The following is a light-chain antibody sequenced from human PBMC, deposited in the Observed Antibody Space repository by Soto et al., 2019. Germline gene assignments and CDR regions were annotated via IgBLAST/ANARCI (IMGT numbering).Light chain of an antibody. J-gene: IGKJ1*01. V-gene: IGKV3-11*01. CDR1: QSVNSY. Sequence: EIVLTQSPATLSLSPGKIATLSCRASQSVNSYLAWYQQNPGQVPRLLIYDASNRATGIPARFSGSGSGTEFTLTISSLQSEDFAVYYRQQYNNWPRTFGQGTKVDIK. CDR3: QQYNNWPRT. CDR2: DAS.